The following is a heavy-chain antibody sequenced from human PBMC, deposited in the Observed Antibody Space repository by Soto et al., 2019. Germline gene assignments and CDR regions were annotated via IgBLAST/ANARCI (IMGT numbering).Heavy chain of an antibody. D-gene: IGHD6-6*01. CDR1: GGSISSGVYY. CDR2: IYYGGST. CDR3: ARSSSGTAARPTFDY. Sequence: PSETLSLTCTVSGGSISSGVYYWSWIRQHPGKGLEWIGYIYYGGSTYYNPSLKSRVTISVDTSKNQFSLKLSSVTAADTAVYYCARSSSGTAARPTFDYWGQGTLVTVSS. V-gene: IGHV4-30-4*08. J-gene: IGHJ4*02.